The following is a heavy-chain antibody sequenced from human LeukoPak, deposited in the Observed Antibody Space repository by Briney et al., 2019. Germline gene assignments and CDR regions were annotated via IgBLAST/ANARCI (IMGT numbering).Heavy chain of an antibody. Sequence: GRSLRPSCAASGSTFDDYCMPWVRQAPGKGLKWVSCISWNSGSIGYADSVKGRFTISRDNAKNSLYLQMNSLRAEDTALYYCAKVGYNYDFWSGPLDYWGQGTLVTVSS. J-gene: IGHJ4*02. V-gene: IGHV3-9*01. CDR3: AKVGYNYDFWSGPLDY. CDR2: ISWNSGSI. CDR1: GSTFDDYC. D-gene: IGHD3-3*01.